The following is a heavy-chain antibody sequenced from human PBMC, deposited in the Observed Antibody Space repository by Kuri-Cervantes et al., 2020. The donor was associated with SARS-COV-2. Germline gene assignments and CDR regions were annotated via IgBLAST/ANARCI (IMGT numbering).Heavy chain of an antibody. J-gene: IGHJ4*02. V-gene: IGHV4-39*01. D-gene: IGHD3-3*01. CDR2: IFYNGRT. CDR1: GGAITSGHYF. Sequence: SQTLSLTCAVSGGAITSGHYFWGWIRQPPGKGLEWLGTIFYNGRTYNNPSFQSRVKLSVDTTGNHFSLQLRSVTAADTAIYYCAGHWGYDFWSFYDGSRVAPLYFDVWGQGSLVTVSS. CDR3: AGHWGYDFWSFYDGSRVAPLYFDV.